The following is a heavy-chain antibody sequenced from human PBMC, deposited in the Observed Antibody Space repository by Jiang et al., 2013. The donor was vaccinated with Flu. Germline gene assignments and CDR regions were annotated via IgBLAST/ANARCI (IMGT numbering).Heavy chain of an antibody. CDR2: ISPSTAET. Sequence: VQLVESGAEVRRPGASVKVSCKTSGYTFTRHNVHWVRQAPGEGLEWMGTISPSTAETTYAPKFQDRVSMTRDTSTSTVYLELSSLNSEDTAVYFCARRDFWSGYPFDYWGQGTLVTVSS. J-gene: IGHJ4*02. V-gene: IGHV1-46*01. CDR3: ARRDFWSGYPFDY. D-gene: IGHD3-3*01. CDR1: GYTFTRHN.